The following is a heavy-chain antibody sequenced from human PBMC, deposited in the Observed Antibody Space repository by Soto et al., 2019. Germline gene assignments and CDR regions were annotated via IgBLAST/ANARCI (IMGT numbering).Heavy chain of an antibody. J-gene: IGHJ5*02. CDR1: GLSITDSEMG. V-gene: IGHV2-26*01. CDR3: ARRHLAVAVSPWFDP. D-gene: IGHD6-19*01. Sequence: QVTLKESGPVLVKPTETLTWRCTVSGLSITDSEMGVSWIRQPPGQPLEWLAHIDSSGEKSYRTFLKSRLAISKDTSKSQIVLTMTKMDPADTATYYCARRHLAVAVSPWFDPWGQGIPVTVSS. CDR2: IDSSGEK.